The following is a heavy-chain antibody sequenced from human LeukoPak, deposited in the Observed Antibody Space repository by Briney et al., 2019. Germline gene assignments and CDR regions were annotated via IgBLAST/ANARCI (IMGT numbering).Heavy chain of an antibody. CDR1: GYIFTSYG. Sequence: PRASVKVSCKASGYIFTSYGIIWVRRAPGQGLQWMGWISAHNGNTNYAQKLQGRVTMTTDTSTSTVYMELRSLRSDDTAVYYCARAQTTLLLDYWGQGTLVTVSS. D-gene: IGHD4-11*01. CDR2: ISAHNGNT. J-gene: IGHJ4*02. V-gene: IGHV1-18*01. CDR3: ARAQTTLLLDY.